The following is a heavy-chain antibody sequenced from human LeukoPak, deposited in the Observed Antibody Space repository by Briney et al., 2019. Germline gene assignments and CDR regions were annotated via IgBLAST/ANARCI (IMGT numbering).Heavy chain of an antibody. D-gene: IGHD6-19*01. CDR1: GRTFSSCA. CDR2: IIPIFGTA. V-gene: IGHV1-69*05. CDR3: AIGEDGYSSGWYLPYY. J-gene: IGHJ4*02. Sequence: SVKLSCNASGRTFSSCAISWVRQAPGQGLEWMGGIIPIFGTANYAQKFQGRVTITTDEATSTAYMELSSLRSEDTAVYYCAIGEDGYSSGWYLPYYWGQGTLVTVSS.